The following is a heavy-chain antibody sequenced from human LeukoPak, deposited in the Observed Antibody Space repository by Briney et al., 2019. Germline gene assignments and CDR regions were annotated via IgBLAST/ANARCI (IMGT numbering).Heavy chain of an antibody. CDR3: ARVGYCSSTSCYALDP. Sequence: SETLSLTCTVSGGSISSYYWSWIRQPAGKGLEWIGRIYTSGSTNYNPSLKSRVTMSVDTSKNQFSLKLSSVTAADTAVYYCARVGYCSSTSCYALDPWGQGTLVTVSS. D-gene: IGHD2-2*01. CDR1: GGSISSYY. CDR2: IYTSGST. J-gene: IGHJ5*02. V-gene: IGHV4-4*07.